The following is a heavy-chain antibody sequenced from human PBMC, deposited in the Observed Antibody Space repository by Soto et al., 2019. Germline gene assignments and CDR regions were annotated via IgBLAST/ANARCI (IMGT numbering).Heavy chain of an antibody. CDR3: ARENRYCTNGVCYSRSSSRYYFDY. V-gene: IGHV4-31*03. CDR2: IYYSGST. CDR1: GGSISSGGYY. J-gene: IGHJ4*02. D-gene: IGHD2-8*01. Sequence: TSETLSLTCTVSGGSISSGGYYWSWIRQHPGKGLEWIGYIYYSGSTYYNPSLKSRVTILVDTSKNQFSLKLSSVTAADTAVYYCARENRYCTNGVCYSRSSSRYYFDYWGQGTLVT.